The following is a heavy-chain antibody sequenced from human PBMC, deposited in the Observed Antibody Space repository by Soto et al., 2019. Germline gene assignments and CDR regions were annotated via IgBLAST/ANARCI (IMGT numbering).Heavy chain of an antibody. V-gene: IGHV3-7*03. D-gene: IGHD3-9*01. J-gene: IGHJ4*02. CDR2: INKDGSEK. Sequence: LRLSCAASGFTYTSHWMSWVRQAPGRGLEWVANINKDGSEKNYVDSVKGRFTISRDNAKNSLYLQINSLRAEDTAVYYCARDRDWALDYWGQGTLVTVSS. CDR1: GFTYTSHW. CDR3: ARDRDWALDY.